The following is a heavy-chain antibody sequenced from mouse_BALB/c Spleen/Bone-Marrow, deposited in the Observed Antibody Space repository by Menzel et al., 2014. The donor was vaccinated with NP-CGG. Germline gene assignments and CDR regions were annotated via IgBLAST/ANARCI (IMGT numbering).Heavy chain of an antibody. D-gene: IGHD1-1*01. J-gene: IGHJ4*01. V-gene: IGHV1-5*01. CDR2: IYPGNSDT. CDR3: TRSPYYYDSRNYYAMDY. Sequence: EVKLEESGTVLARPGASVKMSCKASGYTFTSYWMHWVKQRPGQGLEWIGAIYPGNSDTSYNQKFKGKAKLTAVTSTSTAYMELSSLTNEDAAVYYCTRSPYYYDSRNYYAMDYWGQGTSVTVSS. CDR1: GYTFTSYW.